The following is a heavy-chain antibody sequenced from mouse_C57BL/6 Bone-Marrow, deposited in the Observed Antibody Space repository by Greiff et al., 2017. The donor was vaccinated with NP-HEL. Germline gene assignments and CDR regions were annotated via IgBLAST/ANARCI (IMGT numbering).Heavy chain of an antibody. Sequence: VQLQQSGPELVKPGASVKISCKASGYSFTGYYMNWVKQSPEKSLEWIGEINPSTGGTTYNAKFKAKATLTVDKSSRTAYMQPKGLTSEDSAIYYCARRGLLRDFDYWGQGTTLTVSS. CDR3: ARRGLLRDFDY. J-gene: IGHJ2*01. D-gene: IGHD1-1*01. V-gene: IGHV1-42*01. CDR2: INPSTGGT. CDR1: GYSFTGYY.